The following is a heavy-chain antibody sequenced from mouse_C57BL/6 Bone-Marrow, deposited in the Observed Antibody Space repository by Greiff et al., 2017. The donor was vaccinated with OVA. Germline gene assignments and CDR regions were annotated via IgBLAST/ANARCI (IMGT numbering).Heavy chain of an antibody. CDR1: GFTFHTYA. Sequence: VQLMESGGGLVQPKGSLILSCAASGFTFHTYAMHWVRQAPRKALEWVARIRSKSSNYATYYADSVKDRFTISRDDSQSMIYLQMNNLKAEDTAMYYCVRDRWLPGRGQGTLVTVSA. J-gene: IGHJ3*01. V-gene: IGHV10-3*01. CDR2: IRSKSSNYAT. CDR3: VRDRWLPG. D-gene: IGHD2-3*01.